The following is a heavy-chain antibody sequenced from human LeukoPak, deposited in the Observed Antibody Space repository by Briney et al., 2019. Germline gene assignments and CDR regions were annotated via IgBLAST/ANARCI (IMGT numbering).Heavy chain of an antibody. D-gene: IGHD3-22*01. V-gene: IGHV4-34*01. J-gene: IGHJ3*02. CDR2: INHSGST. CDR3: ARAGFYYYDSSGYLDAFDI. CDR1: GGSFSGYY. Sequence: SETLSLTCAVYGGSFSGYYWSWIRQPPGKGLEWIGEINHSGSTNYNPSLKSRVTMSVDTSKNQFSLKLSSVTAADTAVYYCARAGFYYYDSSGYLDAFDIWGQGTMVTVSS.